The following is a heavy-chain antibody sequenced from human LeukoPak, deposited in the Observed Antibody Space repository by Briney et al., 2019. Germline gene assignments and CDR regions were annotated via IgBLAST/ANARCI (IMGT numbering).Heavy chain of an antibody. Sequence: ASVKVSCKASGGTFNNSAISWVRQAPGQGLEWLGGITPLFGTAGYAQKFQGRVTITKDESTRTVYLELTSLTSDDTAVYYCARDVHGDYGSGWFDPWGQGTLVSVSS. CDR3: ARDVHGDYGSGWFDP. CDR1: GGTFNNSA. CDR2: ITPLFGTA. J-gene: IGHJ5*02. D-gene: IGHD4-17*01. V-gene: IGHV1-69*05.